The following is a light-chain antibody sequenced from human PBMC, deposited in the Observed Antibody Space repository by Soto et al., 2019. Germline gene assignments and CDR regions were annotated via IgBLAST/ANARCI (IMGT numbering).Light chain of an antibody. J-gene: IGKJ2*01. CDR3: QQTYSTYS. CDR1: QSVSTY. CDR2: LIS. Sequence: DIQMTQSPPSLTASVGDRVTITCRASQSVSTYLNWYQQKPGKAPTLLISLISSRQSGVPSRLSGAGSETDFTLTITILQPEDFATYFCQQTYSTYSFGQGTKVEMK. V-gene: IGKV1-39*01.